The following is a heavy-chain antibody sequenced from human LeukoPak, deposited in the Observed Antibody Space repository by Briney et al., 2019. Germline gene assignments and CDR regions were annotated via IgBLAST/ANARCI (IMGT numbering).Heavy chain of an antibody. J-gene: IGHJ4*02. V-gene: IGHV3-53*01. CDR2: IYRGDT. CDR3: ASYYCSSGSCYFDT. CDR1: GFTAGYNY. D-gene: IGHD2-15*01. Sequence: GGSLRLSCAVSGFTAGYNYMSWVRQAPGKGLEWVSVIYRGDTYYADSVKGRFTISRDDSKNTVFLQMNRLRVDDTAVYFCASYYCSSGSCYFDTWGQGTLVAVSS.